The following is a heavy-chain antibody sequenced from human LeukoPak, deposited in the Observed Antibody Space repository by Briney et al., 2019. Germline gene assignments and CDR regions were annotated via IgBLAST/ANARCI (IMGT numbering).Heavy chain of an antibody. CDR1: GFTFSSYE. CDR3: AILSWGMDV. Sequence: QTGGSLRLSCAASGFTFSSYEMNWVRQAPGKGLEWVSYISSSSSTIYYADSVKGRFPISRDNARNSLYLQMNSLRAEDTAVYYCAILSWGMDVWGQGTTVTVS. V-gene: IGHV3-48*03. J-gene: IGHJ6*02. CDR2: ISSSSSTI. D-gene: IGHD2-8*02.